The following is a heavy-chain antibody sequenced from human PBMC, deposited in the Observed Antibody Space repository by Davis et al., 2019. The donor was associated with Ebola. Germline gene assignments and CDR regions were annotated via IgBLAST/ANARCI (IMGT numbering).Heavy chain of an antibody. CDR2: INHSGST. J-gene: IGHJ2*01. CDR1: GGSISSSNW. V-gene: IGHV4-4*02. Sequence: MPGGSLRLSCAVSGGSISSSNWWSWVRQPPGKGLEWIGEINHSGSTNYNPSLKSRVTISVDTSKNQFSLKLSSVTAADTAVYYCSTSSSLWYFDLWGRGTLVTVSS. CDR3: STSSSLWYFDL. D-gene: IGHD6-13*01.